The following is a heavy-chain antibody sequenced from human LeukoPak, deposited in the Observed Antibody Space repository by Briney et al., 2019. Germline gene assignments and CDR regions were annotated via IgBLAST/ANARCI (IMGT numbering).Heavy chain of an antibody. J-gene: IGHJ4*02. Sequence: GRSLRLSCAASGFTFSSYAMHWVRLAPGKGLEWVAVISYDGSNKYYADSVKGRFTISRDNSKNTVHLQMNSLRAEDTAVYYCARDTNLGYWGQGTLVTVSS. V-gene: IGHV3-30*04. D-gene: IGHD1-1*01. CDR3: ARDTNLGY. CDR1: GFTFSSYA. CDR2: ISYDGSNK.